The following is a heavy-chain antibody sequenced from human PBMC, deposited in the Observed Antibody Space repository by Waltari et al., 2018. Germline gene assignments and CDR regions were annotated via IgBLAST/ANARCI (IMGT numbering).Heavy chain of an antibody. V-gene: IGHV4-34*01. CDR3: ARGSGVVVVPAAKPYYYGMDV. CDR2: INHSGST. Sequence: QVQLQQWGAGLLKPSETLSLTCAVYGGSFSGYYWSWLRQPPGKGLEWIGEINHSGSTNYNPSRKSRVTISVDTSKNQFSLKLSSVTAADTAVYYCARGSGVVVVPAAKPYYYGMDVWGQGTTVTVSS. J-gene: IGHJ6*02. D-gene: IGHD2-2*01. CDR1: GGSFSGYY.